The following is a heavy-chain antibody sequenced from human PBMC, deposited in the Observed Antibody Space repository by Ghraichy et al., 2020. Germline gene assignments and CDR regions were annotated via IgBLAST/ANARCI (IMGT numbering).Heavy chain of an antibody. CDR1: GFTFSSYA. V-gene: IGHV3-21*01. Sequence: GGSLRLSCAASGFTFSSYAMNWVRQAPGKGLEWVSSITGSSSSVFYADSVKGRFTISRDNAKNSLHLQMNSLRAEDTAVYYCARDPAMDDCWGQGTLVTVSS. CDR3: ARDPAMDDC. CDR2: ITGSSSSV. J-gene: IGHJ4*02.